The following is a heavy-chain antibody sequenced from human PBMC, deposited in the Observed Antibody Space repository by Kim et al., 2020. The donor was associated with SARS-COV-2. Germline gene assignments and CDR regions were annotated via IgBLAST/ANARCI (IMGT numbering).Heavy chain of an antibody. Sequence: SETLSLTCTVSGGSISSYYWSWIRQPPGKGLEWIGYIYYSGSTNYNPSLKSRVTISVDTSKNQFSLKLSSVTAADTAVYYCASIGSRSGYHPRAFDIWGQGTMVTVSS. CDR2: IYYSGST. CDR1: GGSISSYY. D-gene: IGHD3-22*01. CDR3: ASIGSRSGYHPRAFDI. J-gene: IGHJ3*02. V-gene: IGHV4-59*13.